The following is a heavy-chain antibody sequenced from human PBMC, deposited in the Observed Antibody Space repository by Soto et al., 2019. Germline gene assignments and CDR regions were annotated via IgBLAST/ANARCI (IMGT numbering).Heavy chain of an antibody. D-gene: IGHD2-21*02. V-gene: IGHV1-69*01. Sequence: LVHGSSKSAGCSMSNAACGWWRQAPEHGLEWMGAIIPTFDTLLFAQKLQGGLKITADASASTVFMELNSLKLEDTAVYFCARIRSCGGDCYPLPEYGGRRTLVTVSS. CDR1: GCSMSNAA. CDR2: IIPTFDTL. J-gene: IGHJ1*01. CDR3: ARIRSCGGDCYPLPEY.